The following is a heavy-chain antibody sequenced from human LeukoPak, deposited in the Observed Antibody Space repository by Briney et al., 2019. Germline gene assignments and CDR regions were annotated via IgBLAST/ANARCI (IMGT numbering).Heavy chain of an antibody. CDR1: GFTFSSYG. D-gene: IGHD2-15*01. V-gene: IGHV3-30*02. Sequence: GGSLRLSCAASGFTFSSYGMHWVRQAPGKGLEWVAFIRYDGSNKYYADSVKGRFTTSRDNSKNTLYLQMNSLRAEDTAVYYCASEDHYYYYMDVWGKGTTVTISS. CDR3: ASEDHYYYYMDV. J-gene: IGHJ6*03. CDR2: IRYDGSNK.